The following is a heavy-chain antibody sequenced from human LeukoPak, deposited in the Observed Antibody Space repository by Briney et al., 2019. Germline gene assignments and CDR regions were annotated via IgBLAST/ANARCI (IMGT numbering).Heavy chain of an antibody. D-gene: IGHD4-11*01. CDR2: ISYDGSNK. Sequence: AGGSLRLSCAASGFTFSSYGMPWVRQAPGKGLEWVAVISYDGSNKYYADSVKGRFTISRDNSKNTLYLQMNSLRAEDTAVYYCAKFPKGPYGNYVTDAFDIWGQGTMVTVSS. CDR1: GFTFSSYG. V-gene: IGHV3-30*18. CDR3: AKFPKGPYGNYVTDAFDI. J-gene: IGHJ3*02.